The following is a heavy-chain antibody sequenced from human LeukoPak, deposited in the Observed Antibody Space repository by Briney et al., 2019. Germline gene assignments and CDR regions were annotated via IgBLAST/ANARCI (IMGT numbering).Heavy chain of an antibody. D-gene: IGHD1-14*01. V-gene: IGHV3-30-3*01. CDR3: ARDRDAPPIPGSIDY. CDR2: ISYDGSEK. J-gene: IGHJ4*02. CDR1: GFTFSSYT. Sequence: GKSLRLSCAASGFTFSSYTMHWVRQARQGLEWVAVISYDGSEKYYADSVKGRFTVSRDKSKNTVYLQMSSLRPDDTAVYFCARDRDAPPIPGSIDYWGQGALVTVSS.